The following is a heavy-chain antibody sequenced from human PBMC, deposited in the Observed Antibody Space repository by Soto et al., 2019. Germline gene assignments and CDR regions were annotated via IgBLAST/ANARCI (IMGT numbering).Heavy chain of an antibody. V-gene: IGHV3-72*01. Sequence: EVQLVESGGGLVQPGGSLRLSCAASGLIFSDYHMDWVRQAPGQGLEWVGRIRRKANSYTTEYAASVKGRFTISRDDSTNSLYLQMNSLKSEDTAVYYCAMLGGWSGGSSGMDVWGQGTTVTVSS. D-gene: IGHD6-19*01. CDR2: IRRKANSYTT. CDR3: AMLGGWSGGSSGMDV. J-gene: IGHJ6*02. CDR1: GLIFSDYH.